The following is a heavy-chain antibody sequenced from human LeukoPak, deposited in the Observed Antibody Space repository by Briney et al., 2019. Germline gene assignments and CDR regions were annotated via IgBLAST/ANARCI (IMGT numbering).Heavy chain of an antibody. CDR3: AKRSVAAAGTRFFFDY. V-gene: IGHV3-23*01. D-gene: IGHD6-13*01. Sequence: GGSLRLSCAASGFTFSSCAMSWVRQAPGKGLEWVSAISGSGGSTYYADSVKGRFTISRDNSKKTLYLQMNSLRAEDTAVYYCAKRSVAAAGTRFFFDYWGQGTLVTVSS. CDR1: GFTFSSCA. J-gene: IGHJ4*02. CDR2: ISGSGGST.